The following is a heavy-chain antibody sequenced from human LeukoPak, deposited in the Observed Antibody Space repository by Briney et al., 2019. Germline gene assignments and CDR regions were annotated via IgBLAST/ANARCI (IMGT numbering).Heavy chain of an antibody. CDR2: IWCDRSNK. D-gene: IGHD3-10*01. Sequence: PGRSLRLSCAASGVTFSSYGMHWVRQAPGKGLEWLAVIWCDRSNKYYVDSVKGRFTISRDNSKNTLYLQMNSLRSEDTAVYYCARGVRGLLGNYYYYYMDVWGKGTTVTVSS. CDR3: ARGVRGLLGNYYYYYMDV. V-gene: IGHV3-33*01. J-gene: IGHJ6*03. CDR1: GVTFSSYG.